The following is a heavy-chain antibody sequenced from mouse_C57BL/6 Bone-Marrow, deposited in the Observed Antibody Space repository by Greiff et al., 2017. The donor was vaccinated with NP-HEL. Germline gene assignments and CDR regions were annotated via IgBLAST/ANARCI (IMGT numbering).Heavy chain of an antibody. CDR2: IDPEDGDT. J-gene: IGHJ1*03. CDR1: GFNIKDYY. D-gene: IGHD2-3*01. V-gene: IGHV14-1*01. Sequence: EVQLQQSGAELVRPGASVKLSCTASGFNIKDYYMHWVKQRPEQGLEWIGRIDPEDGDTEYAPKFQGKATMTADTSSNTAYLQLSSLTSEDTAVYYCTTGDGYYVRYFDVWGTGTTVTVSS. CDR3: TTGDGYYVRYFDV.